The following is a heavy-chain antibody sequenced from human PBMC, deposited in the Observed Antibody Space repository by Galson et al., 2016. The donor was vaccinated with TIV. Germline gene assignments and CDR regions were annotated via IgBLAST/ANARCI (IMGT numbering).Heavy chain of an antibody. D-gene: IGHD5-18*01. CDR2: INSDGSTT. Sequence: SLRLSCAASGFTFSSYWMHWVRQAPGRGLVWVSRINSDGSTTTYADSVEGRFTLSRDNSKNMLYLQMNSLRAEDTAIYYCVKDLQWIPSSLGFWGQGTLVTVSS. CDR3: VKDLQWIPSSLGF. J-gene: IGHJ4*02. CDR1: GFTFSSYW. V-gene: IGHV3-74*01.